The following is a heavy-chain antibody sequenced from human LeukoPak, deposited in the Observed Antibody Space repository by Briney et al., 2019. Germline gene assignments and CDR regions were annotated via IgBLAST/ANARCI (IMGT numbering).Heavy chain of an antibody. CDR2: INSDGSST. Sequence: GGSLRLSCTAPGSTFSSYWMHWVRQAPGKGLVWVSRINSDGSSTTYANSVKGRFTISRDNSKNTLSLQMNSLRAEDTGVYYCAKEGAGIEGTGYFDNWGQGTLVTVSS. J-gene: IGHJ4*02. CDR1: GSTFSSYW. D-gene: IGHD1-26*01. CDR3: AKEGAGIEGTGYFDN. V-gene: IGHV3-74*01.